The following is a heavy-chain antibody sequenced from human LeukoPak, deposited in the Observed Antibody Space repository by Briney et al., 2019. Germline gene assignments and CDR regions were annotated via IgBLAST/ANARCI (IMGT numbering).Heavy chain of an antibody. CDR1: GGTISRYY. J-gene: IGHJ4*02. Sequence: SETQSLTCTVSGGTISRYYWSWIRQPPGKGLEWIAYIDYSGSTNYNPSLKSRLTISLDASKNQYSLKLSSVTAADTAVYYCARDNGDLPDWGQGTLVTVSS. D-gene: IGHD2-8*01. V-gene: IGHV4-59*01. CDR3: ARDNGDLPD. CDR2: IDYSGST.